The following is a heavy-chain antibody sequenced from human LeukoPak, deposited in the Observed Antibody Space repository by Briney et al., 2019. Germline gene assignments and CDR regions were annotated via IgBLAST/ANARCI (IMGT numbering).Heavy chain of an antibody. CDR2: INHSGST. Sequence: SETLSLTCAVYGGSFSGYYWSWIRQPPGKGLEWIGEINHSGSTNYNPSLESRVTISVDTSKNQFSLKLSSVTAADTAVYYCARVSVPAARNNWFDPWGQGTLVTVSS. V-gene: IGHV4-34*01. CDR1: GGSFSGYY. D-gene: IGHD2-2*01. J-gene: IGHJ5*02. CDR3: ARVSVPAARNNWFDP.